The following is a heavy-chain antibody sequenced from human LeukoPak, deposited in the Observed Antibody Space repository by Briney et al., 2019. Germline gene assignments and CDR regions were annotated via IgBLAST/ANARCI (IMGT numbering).Heavy chain of an antibody. J-gene: IGHJ4*02. Sequence: SEALSLTCTVSGGSISSSSYSWDWIRQPPGKGLEWIGSISYSGSTYYNPSLKSRVTISVDTSKNQFSLKLSSVTAADTAVYYCARGYIGGPGRTDYWGQGTLVTVSS. CDR3: ARGYIGGPGRTDY. D-gene: IGHD5-12*01. CDR1: GGSISSSSYS. CDR2: ISYSGST. V-gene: IGHV4-39*07.